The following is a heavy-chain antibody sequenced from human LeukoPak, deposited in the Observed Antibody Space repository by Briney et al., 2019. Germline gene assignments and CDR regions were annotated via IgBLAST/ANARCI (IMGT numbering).Heavy chain of an antibody. V-gene: IGHV3-30-3*01. CDR2: ISYDGSNK. J-gene: IGHJ4*02. Sequence: GGSLRLSCADSGFTFSSYAMHWVRQAPGKGLEWVAVISYDGSNKYYADSVKGRFTISRDNSKNTLYLQMNSLRAEDTAVYYCARDYEPSWGSTAYYFDYWGQGTLVTVSS. CDR3: ARDYEPSWGSTAYYFDY. D-gene: IGHD3-3*01. CDR1: GFTFSSYA.